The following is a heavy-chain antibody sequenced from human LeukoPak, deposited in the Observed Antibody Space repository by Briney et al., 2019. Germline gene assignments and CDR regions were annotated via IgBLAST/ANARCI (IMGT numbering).Heavy chain of an antibody. Sequence: SGGSLRLSCAVSGFTFSSYAMNWVRQAPGKGLEWVSAISGSGGSTYYADSVKGRFTISRDKSKNSLYLQMNSLRAEDTALYYCARDTVTTVGYYYYYYSMDVWGKGTTVTVSS. CDR2: ISGSGGST. J-gene: IGHJ6*03. D-gene: IGHD4-17*01. CDR3: ARDTVTTVGYYYYYYSMDV. CDR1: GFTFSSYA. V-gene: IGHV3-23*01.